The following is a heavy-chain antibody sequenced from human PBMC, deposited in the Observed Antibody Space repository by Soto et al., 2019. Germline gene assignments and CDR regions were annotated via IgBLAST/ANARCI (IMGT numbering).Heavy chain of an antibody. Sequence: GLSLGGSGYTVRSDYLSWVRQAPGKGLEWVSVIYSGGSTYYADSVKGRFTISRDNSKNTLYLQMNSLRAEDTAVYYCASVSGYDVDYWGQGTLVTVSS. CDR2: IYSGGST. CDR3: ASVSGYDVDY. CDR1: GYTVRSDY. D-gene: IGHD5-12*01. J-gene: IGHJ4*02. V-gene: IGHV3-53*01.